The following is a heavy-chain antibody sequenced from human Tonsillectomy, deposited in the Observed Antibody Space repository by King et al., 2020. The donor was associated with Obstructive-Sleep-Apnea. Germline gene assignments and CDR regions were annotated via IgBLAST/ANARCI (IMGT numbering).Heavy chain of an antibody. D-gene: IGHD3-10*01. CDR2: IYHSGST. Sequence: LQLQESGPGLVKPSETLSLTCTVSGGSISSYYWSWIRQPPGKGLEWIGYIYHSGSTNYNPSLKSRVTMSVDTSKNQFSLKLSSVTAADTAVYYCARRGVRVRMDVWGQGTTVTVSS. V-gene: IGHV4-59*08. CDR3: ARRGVRVRMDV. J-gene: IGHJ6*02. CDR1: GGSISSYY.